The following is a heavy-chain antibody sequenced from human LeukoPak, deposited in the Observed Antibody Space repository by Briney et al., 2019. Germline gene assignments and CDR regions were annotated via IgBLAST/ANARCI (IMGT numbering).Heavy chain of an antibody. V-gene: IGHV3-30-3*01. Sequence: GGSLRLSCAASGFTFSSYGMHWVRQAPGKGLEWVAVISYDGSNKYYADSVKGRFTISRDKSKNTLYMQMNSLRADDTAVYYCTQQRSYYGLYYYFVIDVWGEGATATVSS. CDR2: ISYDGSNK. CDR3: TQQRSYYGLYYYFVIDV. CDR1: GFTFSSYG. J-gene: IGHJ6*04. D-gene: IGHD1-26*01.